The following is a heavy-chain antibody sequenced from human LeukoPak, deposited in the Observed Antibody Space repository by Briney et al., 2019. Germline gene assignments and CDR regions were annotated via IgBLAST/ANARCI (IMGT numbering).Heavy chain of an antibody. D-gene: IGHD2-2*01. CDR2: ISYDGSNK. Sequence: PGGSLRLSCAASGFTFSSYAMHWVRQAPGKGLEWVAVISYDGSNKYYADSVKGRFTISRDNSKNTLYLQMNSLRAEDTAVCYCASPKLGANCSSTSCYFLDYWGQGTLVTVSS. J-gene: IGHJ4*02. CDR3: ASPKLGANCSSTSCYFLDY. CDR1: GFTFSSYA. V-gene: IGHV3-30-3*01.